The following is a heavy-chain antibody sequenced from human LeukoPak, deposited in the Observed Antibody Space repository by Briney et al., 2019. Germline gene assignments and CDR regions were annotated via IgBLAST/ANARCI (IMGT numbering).Heavy chain of an antibody. CDR2: IYYSGST. CDR3: ARGARMWFGELLWGNWFDP. J-gene: IGHJ5*02. V-gene: IGHV4-59*11. CDR1: GGSISSHY. Sequence: SETLSLTCTVSGGSISSHYWSWIRQPPGKGLEWIGYIYYSGSTNYNPSLKSRVTISVDTSKNQFSLKLSSVTAADTAVYYCARGARMWFGELLWGNWFDPWGQGTLVTVSS. D-gene: IGHD3-10*01.